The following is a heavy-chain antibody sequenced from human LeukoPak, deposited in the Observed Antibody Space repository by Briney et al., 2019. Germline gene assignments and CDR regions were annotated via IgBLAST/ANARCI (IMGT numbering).Heavy chain of an antibody. CDR2: IIPILGIA. V-gene: IGHV1-69*04. CDR1: GGTFSSYA. D-gene: IGHD3-10*01. CDR3: ARLITMVRGVIITFYGMDV. Sequence: ASVKVSCKASGGTFSSYAISWVRQAPGQGLEWMGRIIPILGIANYAQKFQGRVTITADESTSTAYMELSSLRSEDTAVYYCARLITMVRGVIITFYGMDVWGQGTTVTVSS. J-gene: IGHJ6*02.